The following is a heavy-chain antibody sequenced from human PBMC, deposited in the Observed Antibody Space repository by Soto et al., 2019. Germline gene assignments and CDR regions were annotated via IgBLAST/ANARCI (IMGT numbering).Heavy chain of an antibody. Sequence: QVQLVESGGGVVQPGRSLRLSCAASGFTFSNFGMHWVRQAPGKGLEWVALISYDGTNKYYADSAKGRFTISRDNSKSALDLQMHGLRAEDTAVYYCAEDPVARSANYPDFDYRGQGTLVTVAS. D-gene: IGHD1-26*01. V-gene: IGHV3-30*18. CDR3: AEDPVARSANYPDFDY. J-gene: IGHJ4*02. CDR1: GFTFSNFG. CDR2: ISYDGTNK.